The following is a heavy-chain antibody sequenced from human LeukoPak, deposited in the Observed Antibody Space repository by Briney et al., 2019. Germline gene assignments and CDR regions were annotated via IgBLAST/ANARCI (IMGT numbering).Heavy chain of an antibody. CDR2: ISSSSSYI. Sequence: GGSLRLSCAASGFTFSSYSMNWVRQAPGKGLEWVSSISSSSSYIYYADSVKGRFTISRDNAKNSLYLQMNRLRAEDTAVYYCARGGDCSSTSCSDYGGQGTLFTVS. D-gene: IGHD2-2*01. CDR3: ARGGDCSSTSCSDY. J-gene: IGHJ4*02. V-gene: IGHV3-21*01. CDR1: GFTFSSYS.